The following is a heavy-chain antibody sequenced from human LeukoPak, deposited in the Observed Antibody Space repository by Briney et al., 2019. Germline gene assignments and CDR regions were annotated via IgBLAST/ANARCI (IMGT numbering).Heavy chain of an antibody. J-gene: IGHJ4*02. CDR1: GFTFSNNY. V-gene: IGHV3-53*01. D-gene: IGHD3-22*01. CDR3: ARDGNGYYSFYQ. CDR2: IYNRTK. Sequence: TGGTLRLSCAVSGFTFSNNYMSGVRQAPGEGGEWGSVIYNRTKDYINSVKGRVTISREKSKNTLYLQMNNRRAEDRAGYCFARDGNGYYSFYQWGQGPLVTVSS.